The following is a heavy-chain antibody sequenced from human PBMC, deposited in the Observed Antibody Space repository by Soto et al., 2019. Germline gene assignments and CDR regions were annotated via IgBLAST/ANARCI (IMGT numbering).Heavy chain of an antibody. CDR3: ATQAPYSSGWSVDAFDI. V-gene: IGHV4-34*01. Sequence: PSETLSLTCAVYGGSFSGYYWSWIRQPPGKGLEWIGEINHSGSTNYNPSLKSRVTISVDTSKNQFSLKLSSVTAADTAVYYCATQAPYSSGWSVDAFDIWGQGTMVTV. CDR1: GGSFSGYY. CDR2: INHSGST. J-gene: IGHJ3*02. D-gene: IGHD6-19*01.